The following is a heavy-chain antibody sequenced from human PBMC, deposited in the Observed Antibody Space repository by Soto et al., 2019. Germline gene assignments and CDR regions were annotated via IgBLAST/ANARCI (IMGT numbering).Heavy chain of an antibody. CDR3: ARASQPAANNNWFDP. CDR1: GGSISSGGYY. CDR2: IYYSGST. V-gene: IGHV4-31*03. J-gene: IGHJ5*02. D-gene: IGHD2-2*01. Sequence: SETLSLTCTVSGGSISSGGYYWSWIRQHPGKGLEWIGYIYYSGSTYYNPSLKSRVTISVDTSKNQFSLKLSSVTAADTAVYYCARASQPAANNNWFDPWGQGTLVTVSS.